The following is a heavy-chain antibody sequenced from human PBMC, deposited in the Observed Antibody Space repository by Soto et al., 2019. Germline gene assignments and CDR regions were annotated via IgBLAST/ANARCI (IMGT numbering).Heavy chain of an antibody. D-gene: IGHD2-2*01. J-gene: IGHJ5*02. CDR3: AKEIPVDEDIVVVPAAMSNWFDP. CDR1: GFTFSSYA. CDR2: ISGSGGST. Sequence: GGSLRLSCAASGFTFSSYAMSWVRQAPGKGLEWVSAISGSGGSTYYADSVKGRFTISRDNSKNTLYLQMNSLRAEDTAVYYCAKEIPVDEDIVVVPAAMSNWFDPWGQGTLVTVSS. V-gene: IGHV3-23*01.